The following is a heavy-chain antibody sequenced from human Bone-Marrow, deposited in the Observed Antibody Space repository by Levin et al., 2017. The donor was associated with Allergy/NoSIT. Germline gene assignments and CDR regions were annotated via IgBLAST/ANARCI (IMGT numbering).Heavy chain of an antibody. D-gene: IGHD6-6*01. J-gene: IGHJ4*02. CDR2: ISSGSGGTT. V-gene: IGHV3-23*01. CDR3: AKSGEWKLVQGGGVDY. Sequence: GGSLRLSCAASGFTFSSYAMTWVRQAPGKGLEWVSVISSGSGGTTYYADSVKGRFTISRDNSKNTVYLQMNSLRVEDTAVYYCAKSGEWKLVQGGGVDYWGQGTLVTVSS. CDR1: GFTFSSYA.